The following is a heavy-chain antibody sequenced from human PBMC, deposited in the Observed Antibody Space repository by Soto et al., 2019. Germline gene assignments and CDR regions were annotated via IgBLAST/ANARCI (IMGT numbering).Heavy chain of an antibody. CDR1: GYTFTSYA. CDR2: INAGNGNT. D-gene: IGHD2-15*01. J-gene: IGHJ4*02. V-gene: IGHV1-3*01. Sequence: QVQLVQSGAEVKKPGASVKVSCKASGYTFTSYAMHWVRQAPGQRLEWMGWINAGNGNTKYSQKFQGRVTITRDTSASTADMELSSLRSEDTAVYYCARAGGNYFDYWGQGNLVTVSS. CDR3: ARAGGNYFDY.